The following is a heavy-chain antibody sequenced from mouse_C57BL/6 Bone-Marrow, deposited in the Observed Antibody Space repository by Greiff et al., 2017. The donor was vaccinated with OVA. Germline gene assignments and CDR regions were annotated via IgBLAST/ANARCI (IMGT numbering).Heavy chain of an antibody. Sequence: QVQLQQPGAELVKPGASVKLSCKASGYTFTSYWMHWVKQRPGRGLEWIGRIDPNSGGTKYNEKFKSKATLTVDKPSSTAYMQRSSLTSEDSAVYYCARGIYYYGSSGPYWGQGTLVTVSA. CDR3: ARGIYYYGSSGPY. V-gene: IGHV1-72*01. D-gene: IGHD1-1*01. J-gene: IGHJ3*01. CDR2: IDPNSGGT. CDR1: GYTFTSYW.